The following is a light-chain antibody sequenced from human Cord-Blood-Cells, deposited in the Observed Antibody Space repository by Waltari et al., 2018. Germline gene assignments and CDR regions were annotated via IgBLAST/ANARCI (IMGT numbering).Light chain of an antibody. J-gene: IGLJ2*01. CDR1: SSDVGGYNY. CDR3: SSYTSSSTLV. CDR2: DVS. V-gene: IGLV2-14*01. Sequence: QSALTQPASVSGSPGQSITISCTATSSDVGGYNYVSWYHQHPGKAPKLMIYDVSNRPSGVSNRFSGSKSGNTASLTISGLQAEDEADYYCSSYTSSSTLVFGGGTKLTVL.